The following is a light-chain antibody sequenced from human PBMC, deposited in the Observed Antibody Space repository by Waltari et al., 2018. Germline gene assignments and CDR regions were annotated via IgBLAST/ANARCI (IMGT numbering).Light chain of an antibody. V-gene: IGLV2-11*01. J-gene: IGLJ3*02. Sequence: SALTQPRCVSGSPGQSVTIPCTGTTSDVGGYNYVSWYHHHPGKAPKLMIFDVTQRPSGVPDRFSGSKSANTASLTISGLQAEDEADYYCCSFAGTYTWVFGGGTKVTVL. CDR1: TSDVGGYNY. CDR2: DVT. CDR3: CSFAGTYTWV.